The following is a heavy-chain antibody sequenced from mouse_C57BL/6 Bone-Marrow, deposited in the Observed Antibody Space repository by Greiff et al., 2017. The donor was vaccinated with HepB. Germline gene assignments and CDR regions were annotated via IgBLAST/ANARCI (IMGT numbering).Heavy chain of an antibody. V-gene: IGHV7-3*01. CDR2: IRNKANGYTT. CDR3: ASQVGFAY. Sequence: EVQLVESGGGLVQPGGSLSLSCAASGFTFTDYYMSWVRQPPGKALEWFGFIRNKANGYTTKYSASVKGRFTISRDNSQSILYLQMKALGVEDSATYYCASQVGFAYWGQGTLVTVSA. CDR1: GFTFTDYY. D-gene: IGHD1-3*01. J-gene: IGHJ3*01.